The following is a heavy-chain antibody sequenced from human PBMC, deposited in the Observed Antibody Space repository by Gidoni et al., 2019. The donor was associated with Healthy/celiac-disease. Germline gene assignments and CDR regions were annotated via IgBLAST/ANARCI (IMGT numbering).Heavy chain of an antibody. J-gene: IGHJ5*02. CDR2: IYPGDSDT. CDR3: ARSAGTVAYWFDP. Sequence: EVQPVQSGAEVKKPGESLMIPCKGSGYSFTSYWIGWVRQMPGKGLDWMGIIYPGDSDTRYSPSFQGQVTISADKSISTAYLQWSSLKASDTARYYCARSAGTVAYWFDPWGQGTLVTVSS. CDR1: GYSFTSYW. D-gene: IGHD6-13*01. V-gene: IGHV5-51*03.